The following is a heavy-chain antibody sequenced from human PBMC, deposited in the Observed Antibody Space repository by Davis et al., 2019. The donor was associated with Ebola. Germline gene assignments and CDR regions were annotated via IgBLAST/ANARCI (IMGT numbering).Heavy chain of an antibody. V-gene: IGHV4-59*09. Sequence: TSYNPSLKSRVTISVDTSKNQFSLKLNSVTAADTAVYYCARGGGGFDYWGRGTLVTVSS. J-gene: IGHJ4*02. D-gene: IGHD3-16*01. CDR2: T. CDR3: ARGGGGFDY.